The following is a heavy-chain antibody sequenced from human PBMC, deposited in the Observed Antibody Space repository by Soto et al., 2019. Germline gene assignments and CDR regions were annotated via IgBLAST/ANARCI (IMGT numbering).Heavy chain of an antibody. D-gene: IGHD2-2*01. Sequence: GGSLRLSCVASGFDFNSYSMNWVRQAPGKGLEWISYINSGSTSVFYADSVKGRFTISRDNAKNSLYLQMNSLRAEDTAVYYCTSSRSPDAYWGQGTLVTVSS. CDR1: GFDFNSYS. CDR3: TSSRSPDAY. CDR2: INSGSTSV. V-gene: IGHV3-48*01. J-gene: IGHJ4*02.